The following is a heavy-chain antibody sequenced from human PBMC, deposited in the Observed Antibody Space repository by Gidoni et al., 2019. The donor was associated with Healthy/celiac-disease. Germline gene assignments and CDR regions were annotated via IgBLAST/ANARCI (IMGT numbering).Heavy chain of an antibody. CDR2: INHSGSN. V-gene: IGHV4-34*01. J-gene: IGHJ5*02. CDR3: ARSILWFGAGFDP. Sequence: QVQLQQWGAGLLKPSETLSLTCAVSGGSFSGYYWSWIRQPPGMGLEWIGEINHSGSNNYNTSLKSRVTISVDTSKNQFSLKLSSVTAADTAVYYCARSILWFGAGFDPWGQGTLVTVSS. CDR1: GGSFSGYY. D-gene: IGHD3-10*01.